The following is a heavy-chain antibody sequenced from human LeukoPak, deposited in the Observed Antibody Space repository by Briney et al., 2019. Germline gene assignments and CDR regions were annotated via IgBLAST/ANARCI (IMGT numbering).Heavy chain of an antibody. Sequence: QPGGSLRLSCAASGFTVITNYMTWVRQAPGKGLEWVSAIGTAGDTYYPGSVKGRFTISRENAKNSLYLQMNSLRAGDTAVYYCARVASSGYYRFFDYWGQGTLVTVSS. CDR3: ARVASSGYYRFFDY. D-gene: IGHD3-22*01. J-gene: IGHJ4*02. V-gene: IGHV3-13*01. CDR2: IGTAGDT. CDR1: GFTVITNY.